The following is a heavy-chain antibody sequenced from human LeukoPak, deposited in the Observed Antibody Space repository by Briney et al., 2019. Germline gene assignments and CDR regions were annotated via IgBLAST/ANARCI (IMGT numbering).Heavy chain of an antibody. J-gene: IGHJ4*02. CDR1: GFTFSGFW. CDR2: INSDGSEG. V-gene: IGHV3-7*03. CDR3: ARLIAAAGPSDY. D-gene: IGHD6-13*01. Sequence: GGSLRLSCAVSGFTFSGFWMSWSRQAPGKGLEWVASINSDGSEGYYADVVKGRFTISRDNAKNSLYLQINSLRAEDTAVYYCARLIAAAGPSDYWGQGTLVTVSS.